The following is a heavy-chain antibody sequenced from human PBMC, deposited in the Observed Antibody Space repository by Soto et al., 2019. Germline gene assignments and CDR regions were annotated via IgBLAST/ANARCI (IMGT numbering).Heavy chain of an antibody. Sequence: GGSLSLSCAASGFTFSNYWMTWVRQAPGKGLEWVGNINQDESVKYYVDSVKGRFTMSRDNAKNLQFLQMNSLRAEDTAVYYCARVGYSSSSLDYWGQGTLVTVSS. CDR3: ARVGYSSSSLDY. J-gene: IGHJ4*02. V-gene: IGHV3-7*03. D-gene: IGHD6-6*01. CDR1: GFTFSNYW. CDR2: INQDESVK.